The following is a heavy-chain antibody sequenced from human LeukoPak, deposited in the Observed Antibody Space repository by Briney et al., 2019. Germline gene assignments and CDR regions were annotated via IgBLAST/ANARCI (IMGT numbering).Heavy chain of an antibody. J-gene: IGHJ4*02. CDR3: ATPTYGSGSYLDY. D-gene: IGHD3-10*01. CDR1: GYTFTSYD. Sequence: ASVKVSCKASGYTFTSYDINWVRQATGQGLEWMGWMNPNSGNTGYAQKLQGRVTMTEDTSTDTAYMELSSLRSEDTAVYYCATPTYGSGSYLDYWGQGTLVTVSS. CDR2: MNPNSGNT. V-gene: IGHV1-8*01.